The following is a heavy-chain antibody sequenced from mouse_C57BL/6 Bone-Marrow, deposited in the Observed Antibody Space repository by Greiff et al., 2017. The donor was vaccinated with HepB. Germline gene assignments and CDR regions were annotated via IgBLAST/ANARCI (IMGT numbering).Heavy chain of an antibody. J-gene: IGHJ1*03. V-gene: IGHV1-69*01. CDR1: GYTFTSYW. CDR2: IDPSDSYT. D-gene: IGHD1-1*01. CDR3: ARSTTVVTYWYFDV. Sequence: VQLQQPGAELVMPGASVKLSCKASGYTFTSYWMHWVKQRPGQGLEWIGEIDPSDSYTNYNQKFKGKSTLTVDKSSSTAYMQLSSLTSEDSAVYYCARSTTVVTYWYFDVWGTGTTVTVSS.